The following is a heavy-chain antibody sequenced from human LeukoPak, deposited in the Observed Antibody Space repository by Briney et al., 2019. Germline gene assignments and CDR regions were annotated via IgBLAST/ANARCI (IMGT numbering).Heavy chain of an antibody. Sequence: ASVKVSCKASGYTFTSYYMHWVRQAPGQGLEWMGWINPNSGGTNYAQKFQGWVTMTRDTSISTAYMELSRLRSDDTAVYYCARDTGSSWYYFDYWGQGTLVTVSS. D-gene: IGHD6-13*01. V-gene: IGHV1-2*04. J-gene: IGHJ4*02. CDR2: INPNSGGT. CDR1: GYTFTSYY. CDR3: ARDTGSSWYYFDY.